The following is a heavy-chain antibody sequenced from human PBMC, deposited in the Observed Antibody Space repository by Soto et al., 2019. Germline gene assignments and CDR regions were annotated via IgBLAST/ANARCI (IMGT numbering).Heavy chain of an antibody. Sequence: QVQLVQSGSEVKKPGASVRVTCKASGCTFTYNAIHWVRQAPGQRLEWMGWINAGNGDTKYSQKFQGRVTITTDTSASTAYMELSSLRSEDTAVYFCARLPRIGVAVYDFWGQGTLVTVSS. J-gene: IGHJ4*02. CDR3: ARLPRIGVAVYDF. CDR1: GCTFTYNA. CDR2: INAGNGDT. D-gene: IGHD6-19*01. V-gene: IGHV1-3*01.